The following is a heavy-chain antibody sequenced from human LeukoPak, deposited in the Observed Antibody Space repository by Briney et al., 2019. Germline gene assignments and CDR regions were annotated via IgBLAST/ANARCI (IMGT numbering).Heavy chain of an antibody. Sequence: ASVKVSCKASGYTFTSYGISWVRQAPGQGLEWMGWINPNSGGTNYAQKFQGRVTMTTDTSTSTAYMELRSLRSDDTAVYYCARDQEGELPPVFGGYWGQGTLVTVSS. CDR1: GYTFTSYG. J-gene: IGHJ4*02. D-gene: IGHD1-26*01. V-gene: IGHV1-18*01. CDR2: INPNSGGT. CDR3: ARDQEGELPPVFGGY.